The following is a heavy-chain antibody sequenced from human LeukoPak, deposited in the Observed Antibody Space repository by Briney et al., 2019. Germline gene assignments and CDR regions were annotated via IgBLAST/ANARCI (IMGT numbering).Heavy chain of an antibody. CDR3: ATIVVVIAIQAGAFDI. Sequence: GASETVSRKISGYTRTELSMHWVRRAPGKGLEGMRGFNTEDGETIYAQKCQGRVTMTEHTSTSTAYMELSSLRSEDTAVYYCATIVVVIAIQAGAFDIWGQGTMVTVSS. CDR2: FNTEDGET. D-gene: IGHD2-21*01. J-gene: IGHJ3*02. CDR1: GYTRTELS. V-gene: IGHV1-24*01.